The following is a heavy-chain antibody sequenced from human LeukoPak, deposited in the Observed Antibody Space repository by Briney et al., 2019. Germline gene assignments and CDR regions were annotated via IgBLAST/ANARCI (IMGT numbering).Heavy chain of an antibody. Sequence: GASVKVSCKASGGTFSSYAISWVRQAPGQGLEWMGIINPSGGSTSYAQKFQGRVTMTRDTSTSTVYMELSSLRSEDTAVYYCARSRFAYDSSGGDAFDIWGQGTMVTVSS. J-gene: IGHJ3*02. CDR1: GGTFSSYA. CDR2: INPSGGST. D-gene: IGHD3-22*01. V-gene: IGHV1-46*01. CDR3: ARSRFAYDSSGGDAFDI.